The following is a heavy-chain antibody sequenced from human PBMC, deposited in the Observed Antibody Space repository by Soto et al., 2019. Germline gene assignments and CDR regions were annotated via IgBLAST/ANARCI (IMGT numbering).Heavy chain of an antibody. Sequence: PLSLNRLSNNADTGTVDRRRIRAPPGKGLEWIGEINHSGSTNYNPSLKSRVTISVDTSKNQFSLKLSSVTAADTAVYYCARGGTVDTAMVLIDYWGQGTLVTVS. J-gene: IGHJ4*02. CDR2: INHSGST. CDR3: ARGGTVDTAMVLIDY. D-gene: IGHD5-18*01. CDR1: NADTGTVD. V-gene: IGHV4-34*01.